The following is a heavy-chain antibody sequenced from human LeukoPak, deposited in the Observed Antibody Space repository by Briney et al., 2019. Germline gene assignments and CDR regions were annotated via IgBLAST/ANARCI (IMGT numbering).Heavy chain of an antibody. J-gene: IGHJ6*03. CDR2: IYTSGST. Sequence: PSETLSLTCTVSGGSISSYYWSWIRQPAGKGLEWIGRIYTSGSTNYNPSLKSRVTISVDKSKNQFSLKLSSVTAADTAAYYCARSGGDSYYYYYMDVWGKGTTVTVSS. V-gene: IGHV4-4*07. D-gene: IGHD3-16*01. CDR1: GGSISSYY. CDR3: ARSGGDSYYYYYMDV.